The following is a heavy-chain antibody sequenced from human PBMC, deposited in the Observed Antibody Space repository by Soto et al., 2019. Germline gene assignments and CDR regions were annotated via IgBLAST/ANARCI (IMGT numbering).Heavy chain of an antibody. CDR2: LSGSSDIT. CDR3: AKYRQPQTPDFDY. J-gene: IGHJ4*02. D-gene: IGHD1-26*01. Sequence: PGGSLRLSCAASGFTFTSYAMTWVRQAPGKGLEWVSALSGSSDITHYADSVRGRFTISRDNSKNTLFLQMNSLRAEDTAVYYCAKYRQPQTPDFDYWGQGTLVTVSS. CDR1: GFTFTSYA. V-gene: IGHV3-23*01.